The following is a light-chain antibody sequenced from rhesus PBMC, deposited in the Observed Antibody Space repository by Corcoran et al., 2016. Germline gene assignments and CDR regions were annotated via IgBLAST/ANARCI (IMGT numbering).Light chain of an antibody. CDR2: FGS. Sequence: DIVMTQTPLSLPVTLGEPASISCRSSQSLLSSNGYNYLNWYLQKPGPFPQSLIYFGSNRASGVPDRFSGRGSGTDFTLKISRVEAKGVRVYYCLQALQTPHSFGQRTKVGIK. V-gene: IGKV2-60*01. CDR3: LQALQTPHS. CDR1: QSLLSSNGYNY. J-gene: IGKJ2*01.